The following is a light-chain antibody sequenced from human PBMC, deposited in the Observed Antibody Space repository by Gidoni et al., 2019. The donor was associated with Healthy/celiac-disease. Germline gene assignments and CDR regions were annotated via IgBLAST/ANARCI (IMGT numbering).Light chain of an antibody. V-gene: IGKV1-39*01. CDR3: QQSYNTPIT. Sequence: DIQMTQSPSSLSASVGDRVTITCRASQSISSYLNWYQQKPGKAPRLLIYAASSLHSGVPSRFSGSGSGTDFTLTISSLQPEDFATYYCQQSYNTPITFXXXTRLEIK. CDR1: QSISSY. J-gene: IGKJ5*01. CDR2: AAS.